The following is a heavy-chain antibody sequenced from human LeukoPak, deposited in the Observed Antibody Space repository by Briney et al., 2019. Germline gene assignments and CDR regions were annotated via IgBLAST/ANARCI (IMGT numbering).Heavy chain of an antibody. J-gene: IGHJ4*02. V-gene: IGHV4-34*01. CDR3: ARGVDYYGV. CDR2: IYYSRST. D-gene: IGHD3-10*01. CDR1: GGSFSGYY. Sequence: PSETLSLTCAVYGGSFSGYYWSWVRQPPGKGLEWIGYIYYSRSTNYNPSLKSRVTISVDTSKKQFSLKLSSVTAADTAVYYCARGVDYYGVWGQGTLVTVSS.